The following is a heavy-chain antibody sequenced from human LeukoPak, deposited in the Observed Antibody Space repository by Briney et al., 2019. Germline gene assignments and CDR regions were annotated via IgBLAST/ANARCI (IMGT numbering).Heavy chain of an antibody. Sequence: GGSLRLSCAASGFTFSDYYMSWIRQAPGKGLEWVSYISSSGSTIYYADSVKGRFTISRDNAKNSLYLQMNSLRAEDAAVYYCATEFAVGAYFDYWGQGTLVTVSS. D-gene: IGHD1-26*01. CDR2: ISSSGSTI. CDR1: GFTFSDYY. J-gene: IGHJ4*02. CDR3: ATEFAVGAYFDY. V-gene: IGHV3-11*04.